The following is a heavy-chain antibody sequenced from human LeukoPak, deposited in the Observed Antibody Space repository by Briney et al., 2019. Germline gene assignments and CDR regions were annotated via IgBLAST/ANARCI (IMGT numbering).Heavy chain of an antibody. D-gene: IGHD3-10*01. V-gene: IGHV3-30-3*01. Sequence: PGRSLRLSCAASGFTLSSYAMHWVRQAPGKGLEWVAVISYDGSNKYYADSVKGRFTISRDNSKNTLYLQMNSLRAEDTAVYYCARYGSGSYYHPKVLLPFDYWGQGTLVTVSS. J-gene: IGHJ4*02. CDR2: ISYDGSNK. CDR3: ARYGSGSYYHPKVLLPFDY. CDR1: GFTLSSYA.